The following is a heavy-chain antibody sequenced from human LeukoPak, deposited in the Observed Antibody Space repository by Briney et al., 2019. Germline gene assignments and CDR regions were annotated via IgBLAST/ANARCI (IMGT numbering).Heavy chain of an antibody. V-gene: IGHV3-30-3*01. J-gene: IGHJ4*02. Sequence: PGRSLRLSCAVSGFTFCSYVMHWVRQAPGNGLEWVEVIQDEGSNRYYAKSLKGRFTLPRDNYKNTLYLQKISLRAEDAAVYYCARIHRGVIQSDFDCGGQRPGVTV. CDR2: IQDEGSNR. CDR3: ARIHRGVIQSDFDC. CDR1: GFTFCSYV. D-gene: IGHD3-10*01.